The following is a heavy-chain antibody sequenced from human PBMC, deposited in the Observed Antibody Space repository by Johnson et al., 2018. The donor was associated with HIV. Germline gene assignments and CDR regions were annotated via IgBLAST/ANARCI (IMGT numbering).Heavy chain of an antibody. CDR3: ARWEVLADAFDV. Sequence: QVQLVESGGGLVQPGGSLRLVCAASGFSFSDYYMSWIRQAPGKGLEWVSFISSSGNSIYHADSVEGRFAISRDNAENSLDLQMNSLRVEDTAVYYCARWEVLADAFDVWGRGTLVTVSS. CDR2: ISSSGNSI. J-gene: IGHJ3*01. D-gene: IGHD1-26*01. CDR1: GFSFSDYY. V-gene: IGHV3-11*04.